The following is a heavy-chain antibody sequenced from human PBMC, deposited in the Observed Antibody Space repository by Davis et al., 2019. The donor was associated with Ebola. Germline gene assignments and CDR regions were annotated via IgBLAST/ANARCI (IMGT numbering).Heavy chain of an antibody. Sequence: PAGSLRLSCAASGFTFSSYAMSWVRQAPGKGLEWVSAISGSGGSTYYADSVKGRFTISRDNSKNTLYLQMNSLRAEDTAVSYCAKDRGSGSYFGVGDYWGQGTLVTVSS. CDR3: AKDRGSGSYFGVGDY. CDR1: GFTFSSYA. J-gene: IGHJ4*02. V-gene: IGHV3-23*01. D-gene: IGHD1-26*01. CDR2: ISGSGGST.